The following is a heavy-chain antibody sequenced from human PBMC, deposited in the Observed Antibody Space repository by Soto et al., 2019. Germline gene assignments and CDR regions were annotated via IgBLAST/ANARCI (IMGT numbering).Heavy chain of an antibody. CDR3: ARLHIWFAFNDFES. CDR1: PYRFTRYW. D-gene: IGHD3-10*01. J-gene: IGHJ3*02. CDR2: IYPGDSNT. Sequence: GPSLKVSCKGSPYRFTRYWIGWVRQLPGKYLAWLAVIYPGDSNTRYSLSFQGQVIIPASKSISTAYLQLSSLKASDTAMFYRARLHIWFAFNDFESWSQGTMVTVSS. V-gene: IGHV5-51*01.